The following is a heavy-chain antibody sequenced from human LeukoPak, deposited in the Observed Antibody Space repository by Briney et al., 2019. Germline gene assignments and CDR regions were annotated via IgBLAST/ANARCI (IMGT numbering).Heavy chain of an antibody. J-gene: IGHJ4*02. CDR2: INHSGST. CDR3: ARGLTTVTTYFDY. V-gene: IGHV4-34*01. D-gene: IGHD4-17*01. Sequence: SETLSLTCAVYGGSFSGYYWSWIRQPPGKGLEWIGEINHSGSTNYNPSLKSRVTISVDTSKNQFSLKLSSVTAADTAVYYCARGLTTVTTYFDYWAREPWSPSPQ. CDR1: GGSFSGYY.